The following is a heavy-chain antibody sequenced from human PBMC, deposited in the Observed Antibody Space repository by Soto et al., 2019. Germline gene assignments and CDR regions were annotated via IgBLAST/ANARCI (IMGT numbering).Heavy chain of an antibody. Sequence: GGSLRLSCAASGFTFSSYAMSWVRQAPGKGLEWVSAISGSGGSTYYADSVKGRFTISRDNSKNTLYLQMNSLRAEDTAVYYCAKAGYGSGSMTRVDIYYYYGMDVWGQGTTVTVSS. J-gene: IGHJ6*02. CDR1: GFTFSSYA. D-gene: IGHD3-10*01. CDR2: ISGSGGST. V-gene: IGHV3-23*01. CDR3: AKAGYGSGSMTRVDIYYYYGMDV.